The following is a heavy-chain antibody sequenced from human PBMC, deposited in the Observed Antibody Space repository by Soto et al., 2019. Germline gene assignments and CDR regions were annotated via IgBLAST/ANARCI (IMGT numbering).Heavy chain of an antibody. D-gene: IGHD6-19*01. J-gene: IGHJ6*02. CDR3: ARDGLEQWLVPHYYYYGMDV. V-gene: IGHV3-33*01. Sequence: QVRLVESGGVVVQPGRSLRPSCAASGFPFSSYGMPWVRQAPCKGLEWVAVIWCDGSNKYYADSVKGRFTISRDNSKNTLYLQMNSLRAEDTAVYYCARDGLEQWLVPHYYYYGMDVWGQGTTVTVSS. CDR2: IWCDGSNK. CDR1: GFPFSSYG.